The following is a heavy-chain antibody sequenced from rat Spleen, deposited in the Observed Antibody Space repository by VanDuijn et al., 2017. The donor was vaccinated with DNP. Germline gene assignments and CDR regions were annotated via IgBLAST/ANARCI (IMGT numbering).Heavy chain of an antibody. D-gene: IGHD1-12*01. CDR2: ISNDGTRT. CDR1: GFSFSDYN. Sequence: EVQLAESGGGLVQPGRSLKLSCAASGFSFSDYNMAWVRQAPKKGLGWVATISNDGTRTYYRDSVEGRFTISRDNAKSTLYLQMDSLRSDDTATYYCSTLNFYASLSEYFDYWGQGVMVTVSS. V-gene: IGHV5-7*01. J-gene: IGHJ2*01. CDR3: STLNFYASLSEYFDY.